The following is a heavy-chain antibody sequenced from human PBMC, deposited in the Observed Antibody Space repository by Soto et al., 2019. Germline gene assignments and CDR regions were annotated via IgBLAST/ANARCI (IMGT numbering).Heavy chain of an antibody. CDR2: INWNGGST. CDR1: GFTFDDYG. V-gene: IGHV3-20*04. Sequence: GGSLRLSCAASGFTFDDYGMSWVRQAPGKGLEWVSGINWNGGSTGYADSVKGRFTISRDNAKNSLYLQMNSLRAEDTAVYYCAKNLRYLPWFDPWGQGTRVTVAS. J-gene: IGHJ5*02. D-gene: IGHD3-9*01. CDR3: AKNLRYLPWFDP.